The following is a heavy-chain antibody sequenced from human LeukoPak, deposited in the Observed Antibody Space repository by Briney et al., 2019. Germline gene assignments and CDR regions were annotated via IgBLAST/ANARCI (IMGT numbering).Heavy chain of an antibody. Sequence: GGSLRLSCVASGFTFSYYSMNWVRQAPGKGLEWVSYINSISGEIWYADSVKGRFTISRDDAKNSLYLQMNGLRDEDTAVYYCARDHGYAFDYWGQGTLVTVSS. CDR3: ARDHGYAFDY. D-gene: IGHD5-12*01. CDR2: INSISGEI. CDR1: GFTFSYYS. V-gene: IGHV3-48*02. J-gene: IGHJ4*02.